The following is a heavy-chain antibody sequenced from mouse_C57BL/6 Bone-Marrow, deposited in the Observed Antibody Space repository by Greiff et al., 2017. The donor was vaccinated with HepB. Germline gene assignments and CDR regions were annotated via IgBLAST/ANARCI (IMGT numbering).Heavy chain of an antibody. J-gene: IGHJ1*03. CDR3: ARAPPYYYGSSYWYFDV. Sequence: QVQLQQSGPELVKPGASVKISCKASGYAFSSSWMNWVKQRPGKGLEWIGRIYPGDGDTNYNGKFKGKATLTADKSSSTAYMQLSSLTSEDSAVYFWARAPPYYYGSSYWYFDVWGTGTTVTVSS. V-gene: IGHV1-82*01. D-gene: IGHD1-1*01. CDR2: IYPGDGDT. CDR1: GYAFSSSW.